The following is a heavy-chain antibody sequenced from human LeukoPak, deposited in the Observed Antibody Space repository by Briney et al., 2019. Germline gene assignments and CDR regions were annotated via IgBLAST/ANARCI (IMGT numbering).Heavy chain of an antibody. Sequence: GESLKTSFKGSGYRFTSYWISWVRPMPGKGPEWMGRIDPSDSYNNYSPSFQGHVTISADKSISTAYLQWSSLKASDTAMYYCARPAAGGDDYWGQGTVVTVFS. CDR2: IDPSDSYN. V-gene: IGHV5-10-1*01. CDR1: GYRFTSYW. D-gene: IGHD6-13*01. CDR3: ARPAAGGDDY. J-gene: IGHJ4*02.